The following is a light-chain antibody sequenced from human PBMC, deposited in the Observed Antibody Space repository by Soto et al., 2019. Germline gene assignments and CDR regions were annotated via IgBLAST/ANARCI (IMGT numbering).Light chain of an antibody. CDR2: DAS. CDR3: HQSGSTPLSIT. V-gene: IGKV3-20*01. CDR1: QSISSH. J-gene: IGKJ5*01. Sequence: EIVVTQSPATLFLSPGESATLQCRASQSISSHLAGYQQRPGQAPRLLINDASNRATGIRVRFSGSGSGTEFALTISRLEPEDYAVYYCHQSGSTPLSITFGPGTRLEIK.